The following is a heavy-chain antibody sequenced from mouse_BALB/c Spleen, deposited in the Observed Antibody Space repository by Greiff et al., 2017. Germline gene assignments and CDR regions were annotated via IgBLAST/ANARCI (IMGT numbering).Heavy chain of an antibody. Sequence: QVQLKQSGPGLVAPSQSLSITCTVSGFSLTSYGVHWVRQPPGKGLEWLGVIWAGGSTNYNSALMSRLSISKDNSKSQVFLKMNSLQTDDTAMYYCARDRDYYGSRVNYFDYWGQGTTLTVSS. V-gene: IGHV2-9*02. CDR1: GFSLTSYG. J-gene: IGHJ2*01. D-gene: IGHD1-1*01. CDR3: ARDRDYYGSRVNYFDY. CDR2: IWAGGST.